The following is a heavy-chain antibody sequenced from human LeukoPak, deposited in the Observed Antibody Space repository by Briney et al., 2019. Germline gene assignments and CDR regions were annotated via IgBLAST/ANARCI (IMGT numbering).Heavy chain of an antibody. CDR2: IYYSGST. Sequence: SETLSLTCTVSGGSISSSSYYWGWIRQPPGNGLEWIGSIYYSGSTYYNPSLKSRVTISVDTSKNQFSLKLSSVTAADTAVYYCAREGWFGEYYFDYWGQGTLVTVSS. D-gene: IGHD3-10*01. CDR1: GGSISSSSYY. CDR3: AREGWFGEYYFDY. J-gene: IGHJ4*02. V-gene: IGHV4-39*07.